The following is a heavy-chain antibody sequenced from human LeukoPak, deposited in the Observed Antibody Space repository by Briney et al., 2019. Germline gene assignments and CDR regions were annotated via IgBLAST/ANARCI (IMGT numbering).Heavy chain of an antibody. V-gene: IGHV3-23*01. CDR3: ASLYNDYGDY. Sequence: GGSLRLSCAASGFTLRNHGMSWVRQAPGKGLEWVSGIIGTGDSTFYADLVKGRFTISRDNSRNTLYLHMNSLRVDDTAVYYCASLYNDYGDYWGQGALVTVSS. J-gene: IGHJ4*02. D-gene: IGHD5-24*01. CDR2: IIGTGDST. CDR1: GFTLRNHG.